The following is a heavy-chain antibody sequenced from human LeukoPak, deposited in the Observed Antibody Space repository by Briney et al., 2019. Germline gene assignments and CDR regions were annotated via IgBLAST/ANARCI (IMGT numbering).Heavy chain of an antibody. CDR1: GFTFSSSW. Sequence: GGSLRLSCAASGFTFSSSWMHWVRQAPGNGLVWVSRINHDGSTTNYVDSVKGRFTISRDNAKNTLYLQMNSLRAEDTAVFYCVRDRFYAMDVWGQGTTVTVSS. J-gene: IGHJ6*02. V-gene: IGHV3-74*01. CDR2: INHDGSTT. CDR3: VRDRFYAMDV.